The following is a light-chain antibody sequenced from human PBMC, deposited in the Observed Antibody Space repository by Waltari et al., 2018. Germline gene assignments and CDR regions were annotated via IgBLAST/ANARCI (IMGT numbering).Light chain of an antibody. V-gene: IGKV3-20*01. Sequence: EIVLTQSTGTLSFSPGERATHSCRASQAISNSYLAWYQQKPGQAPRLLIYNASLRGTGIPDKFSGSGSGTDFTLTISRLEPEDFAVYYCQQYGSPPRTFGQGTKVEIK. CDR2: NAS. CDR3: QQYGSPPRT. CDR1: QAISNSY. J-gene: IGKJ1*01.